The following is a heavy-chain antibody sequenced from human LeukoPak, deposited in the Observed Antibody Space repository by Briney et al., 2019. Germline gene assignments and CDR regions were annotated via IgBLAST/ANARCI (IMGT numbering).Heavy chain of an antibody. CDR2: INHSGST. CDR3: ARGSRRGYSYGFYYFDY. J-gene: IGHJ4*02. D-gene: IGHD5-18*01. Sequence: SETLPLTCAVYGGSFSGYYWSWIRQPPGKGLEWIGEINHSGSTNYNPSLKSRVTISVDTSKNQFSLKLSSVTAADTAVYYCARGSRRGYSYGFYYFDYWGQGTLVTVSS. CDR1: GGSFSGYY. V-gene: IGHV4-34*01.